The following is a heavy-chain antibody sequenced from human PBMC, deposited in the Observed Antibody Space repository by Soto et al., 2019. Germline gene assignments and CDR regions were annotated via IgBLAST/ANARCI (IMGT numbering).Heavy chain of an antibody. Sequence: QVQLQESGPGLVKPSETLSLTCTVSGGSISSYYWSWLRQPPGKGLEWIGYIYYSGSTNYNPSLKSRVTISVDTSKNQCSLKLSSVTAADTAVYYCARGLDRGGGSLDYWGQGTLVTVSS. CDR2: IYYSGST. D-gene: IGHD2-15*01. CDR1: GGSISSYY. J-gene: IGHJ4*02. V-gene: IGHV4-59*01. CDR3: ARGLDRGGGSLDY.